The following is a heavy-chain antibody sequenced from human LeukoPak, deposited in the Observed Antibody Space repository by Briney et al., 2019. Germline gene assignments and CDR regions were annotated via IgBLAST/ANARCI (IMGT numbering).Heavy chain of an antibody. V-gene: IGHV1-8*03. D-gene: IGHD4-11*01. CDR1: GGTFSSYA. CDR3: VRIYYSNAFDI. Sequence: ASVKVSCKASGGTFSSYAISWVRQATGQGLEWMGWMNPKTGNTGSAQKFQGRVTISGNTSISTAYMELSSLRSEDTAVYYCVRIYYSNAFDIWGQGTVVTVSS. CDR2: MNPKTGNT. J-gene: IGHJ3*02.